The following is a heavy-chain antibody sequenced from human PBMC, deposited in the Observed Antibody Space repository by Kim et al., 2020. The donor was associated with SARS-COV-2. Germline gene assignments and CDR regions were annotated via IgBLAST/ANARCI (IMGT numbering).Heavy chain of an antibody. CDR2: ISAYNGNT. J-gene: IGHJ4*02. V-gene: IGHV1-18*01. Sequence: ASVKVSCKASGYTFTSYGISWVRQAPGQGLEWMGWISAYNGNTNYAQKLQGRVTMTTDTSTSTAYMELRSLRSDDTAVYYCARDSPTYYYDSSGYYTSGNYFDYWGQGTLVTVSS. CDR1: GYTFTSYG. D-gene: IGHD3-22*01. CDR3: ARDSPTYYYDSSGYYTSGNYFDY.